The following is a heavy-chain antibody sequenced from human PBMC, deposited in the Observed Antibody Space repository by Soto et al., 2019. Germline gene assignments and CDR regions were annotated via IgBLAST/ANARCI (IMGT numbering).Heavy chain of an antibody. J-gene: IGHJ4*02. CDR2: ISAYNGNT. V-gene: IGHV1-18*04. D-gene: IGHD3-22*01. CDR3: ARDPRPYDSSGYYVH. CDR1: GYTFTSYG. Sequence: QVQLVQSGAEVKKPGASVKVSCKASGYTFTSYGIIGVRQAPGQGLEWMGWISAYNGNTNYAQKLQGRVTITTDTSTSTAYMELRSLRSDDTAVYYCARDPRPYDSSGYYVHWGQGTLGTVSS.